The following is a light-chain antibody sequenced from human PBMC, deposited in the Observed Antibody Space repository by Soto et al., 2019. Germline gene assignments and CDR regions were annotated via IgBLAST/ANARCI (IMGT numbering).Light chain of an antibody. CDR3: HHYSRSPPYT. J-gene: IGKJ2*01. CDR1: QSVSNND. V-gene: IGKV3-20*01. CDR2: GAS. Sequence: EIVLTQSPDTLSLSPGERATVSCRASQSVSNNDLAWYQQRPGQAPRLVLYGASARPTGIPDRFSGSESGTEFTLTISRLEPEDFAVYYCHHYSRSPPYTFGQGTKLDIK.